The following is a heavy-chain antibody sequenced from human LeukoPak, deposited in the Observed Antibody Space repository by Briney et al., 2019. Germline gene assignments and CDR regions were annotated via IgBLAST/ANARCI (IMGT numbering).Heavy chain of an antibody. V-gene: IGHV3-7*01. CDR1: GFTYSSYW. CDR2: IKEDGSEK. D-gene: IGHD2-21*01. J-gene: IGHJ4*02. CDR3: ARGVGGADY. Sequence: GGSLRLSCAASGFTYSSYWMSWVRQAPGKGLEWVANIKEDGSEKYYVDSVKGRFTISRDNARNSLYLQMNSLRAEDTAVYYCARGVGGADYWGQGTLVTVSS.